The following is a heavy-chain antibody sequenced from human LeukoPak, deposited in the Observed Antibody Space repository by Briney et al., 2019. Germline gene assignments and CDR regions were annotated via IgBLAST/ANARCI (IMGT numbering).Heavy chain of an antibody. V-gene: IGHV4-34*01. CDR1: GGSLSGYY. J-gene: IGHJ4*02. D-gene: IGHD3-22*01. CDR2: INHSGST. Sequence: SETLSLTCAVYGGSLSGYYWSWIRQPPGKGLEWIGEINHSGSTNYNPSLKSRVTISVDTSKNQFSLKLSSVTAADTAVYYCARPYYYDSSGNSPFDYWGQGTLVTVSS. CDR3: ARPYYYDSSGNSPFDY.